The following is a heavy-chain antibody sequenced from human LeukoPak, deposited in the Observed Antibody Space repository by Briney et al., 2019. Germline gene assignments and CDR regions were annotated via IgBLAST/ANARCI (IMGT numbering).Heavy chain of an antibody. CDR2: INHSGST. Sequence: PSETLSLTCTVSGGSISSSSYYWGWIRQPPGKGLEWIGEINHSGSTNYNPSLKSRVTISVDTSKNQFSLKLSSVTAADTAVYYCASGYCGGACQLGGVDMWGQGTMVTVSS. J-gene: IGHJ3*02. CDR1: GGSISSSSYY. D-gene: IGHD2-21*02. CDR3: ASGYCGGACQLGGVDM. V-gene: IGHV4-39*07.